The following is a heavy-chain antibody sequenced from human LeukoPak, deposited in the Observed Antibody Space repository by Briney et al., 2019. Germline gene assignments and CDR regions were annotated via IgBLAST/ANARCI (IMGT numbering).Heavy chain of an antibody. Sequence: ASETLSLTCTVSGGSISSYYWSWIRQPPGKGLEWIGYIYYSGSTNYNPSLRSRVTISVDTSKNQFSLKLSSVTAADTAVYYCARHNGPSVHFDYWGQGTLVTVSS. CDR1: GGSISSYY. CDR3: ARHNGPSVHFDY. V-gene: IGHV4-59*08. J-gene: IGHJ4*01. D-gene: IGHD4-17*01. CDR2: IYYSGST.